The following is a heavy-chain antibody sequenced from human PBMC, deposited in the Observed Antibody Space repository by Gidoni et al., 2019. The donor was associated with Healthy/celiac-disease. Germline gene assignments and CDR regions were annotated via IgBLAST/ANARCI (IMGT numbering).Heavy chain of an antibody. CDR2: IMGSDGST. V-gene: IGHV3-23*01. Sequence: EVERLGSGGGLVQPGGSLRLSCAASGLPLSSYAMSWVRQAAGKGLEWVSTIMGSDGSTYYADSVKGRFTISRDNSKNTLYLQMNSLRAEDTAVYYCAKDDVLRFLEWSGTSRFQHWGQGTLVTVSS. CDR3: AKDDVLRFLEWSGTSRFQH. CDR1: GLPLSSYA. J-gene: IGHJ1*01. D-gene: IGHD3-3*01.